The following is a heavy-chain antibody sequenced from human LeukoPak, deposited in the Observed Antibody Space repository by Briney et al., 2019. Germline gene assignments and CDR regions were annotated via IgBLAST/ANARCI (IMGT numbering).Heavy chain of an antibody. Sequence: GGSLRLSCAASGFTFSSYAMSWVRQAPGQGLEWVSSLDESGGATYYADSVKGRFPISREHSKKTLSLEMDSMRAEDTEVYYCATTGSLVSPGNYFDYWGQGTLVTVSS. CDR2: LDESGGAT. D-gene: IGHD2-2*01. J-gene: IGHJ4*02. CDR3: ATTGSLVSPGNYFDY. V-gene: IGHV3-23*01. CDR1: GFTFSSYA.